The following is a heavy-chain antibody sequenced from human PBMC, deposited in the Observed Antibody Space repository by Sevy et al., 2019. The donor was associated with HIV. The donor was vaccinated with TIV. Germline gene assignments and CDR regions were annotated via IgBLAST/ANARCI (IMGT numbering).Heavy chain of an antibody. V-gene: IGHV7-4-1*02. CDR1: GYTFTRYS. CDR3: ARAEVDTAIEGFDY. J-gene: IGHJ4*02. D-gene: IGHD5-18*01. Sequence: ASVKVSCKASGYTFTRYSMNWVRQAPGQGLEWIGWINTNTGNPTYAQAFTGRFVFSLDTSVSTAYLKISSLKADDTAVYYCARAEVDTAIEGFDYWGQGSLVTVSS. CDR2: INTNTGNP.